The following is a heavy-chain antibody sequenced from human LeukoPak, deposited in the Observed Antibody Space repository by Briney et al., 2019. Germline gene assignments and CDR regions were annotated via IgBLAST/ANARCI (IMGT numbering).Heavy chain of an antibody. CDR2: INTDGSST. V-gene: IGHV3-74*01. Sequence: PGGSLRLSCAASGFTFSSYAMSWVRQAPGKGLVWVSRINTDGSSTNYADSVKGRFTISRDNAKSTMYLQMSSLRAEDTAVYYCARAVPTAALATFDIWGQGTMVTVSS. CDR1: GFTFSSYA. D-gene: IGHD6-13*01. J-gene: IGHJ3*02. CDR3: ARAVPTAALATFDI.